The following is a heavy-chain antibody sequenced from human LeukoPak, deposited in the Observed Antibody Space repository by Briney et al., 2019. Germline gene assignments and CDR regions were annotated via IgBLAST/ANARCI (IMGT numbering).Heavy chain of an antibody. CDR3: ARDAVDTANAV. Sequence: GGSLRLSCAASGFTFTTYWMHWVRQAPGKGLVWVSHINSDGSITSYADSVKGRFSISRDNAKNTLYLQMNSLRAEDTAVYYCARDAVDTANAVWGQGTTVTVSS. CDR2: INSDGSIT. J-gene: IGHJ6*02. V-gene: IGHV3-74*01. D-gene: IGHD5-18*01. CDR1: GFTFTTYW.